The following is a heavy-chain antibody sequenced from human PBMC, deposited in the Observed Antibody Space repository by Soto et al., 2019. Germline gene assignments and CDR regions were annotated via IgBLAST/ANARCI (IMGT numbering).Heavy chain of an antibody. Sequence: QVQLVESGGGVVQPGRSLRLSCAASGFAFSSYGMHWVRQAPGKGLEGVAVISHDGNNKYYADSVKGRFTISRDNFKNTLFQQMSSLGVEDTAVFYCANGLELWVLYYGMNVCGQWTTVTV. CDR1: GFAFSSYG. V-gene: IGHV3-30*18. D-gene: IGHD2-21*01. CDR2: ISHDGNNK. CDR3: ANGLELWVLYYGMNV. J-gene: IGHJ6*02.